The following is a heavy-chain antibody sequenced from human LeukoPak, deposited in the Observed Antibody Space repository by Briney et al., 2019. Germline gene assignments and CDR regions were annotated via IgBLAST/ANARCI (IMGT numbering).Heavy chain of an antibody. CDR1: GFTFSSYS. Sequence: GGSLRLSCAASGFTFSSYSMNWVRQAPGKGLEWVSSISSSSSYIYYADSVKGRFTISRDNAKNSLYLQMNSLRAEDTAVYYCASLQGYSSSWYLGGSDYWGQGTLVTVSS. CDR2: ISSSSSYI. D-gene: IGHD6-13*01. V-gene: IGHV3-21*04. J-gene: IGHJ4*02. CDR3: ASLQGYSSSWYLGGSDY.